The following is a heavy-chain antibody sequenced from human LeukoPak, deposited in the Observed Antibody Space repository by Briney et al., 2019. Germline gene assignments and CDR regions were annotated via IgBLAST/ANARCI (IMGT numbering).Heavy chain of an antibody. CDR2: ISYDGSNK. J-gene: IGHJ4*02. V-gene: IGHV3-30*18. Sequence: GGSLRLSCAASGFTFSSYGMHWVRKAPGKGLEWVAVISYDGSNKYYADSVKGRFTISRDNSKNTLYLQLNSLRAEDTAVYYCAKEEEDYWGQGTLVTVSS. CDR1: GFTFSSYG. CDR3: AKEEEDY.